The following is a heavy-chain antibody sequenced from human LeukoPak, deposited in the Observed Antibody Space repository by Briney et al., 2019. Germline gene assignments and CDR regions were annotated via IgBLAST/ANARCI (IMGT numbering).Heavy chain of an antibody. D-gene: IGHD3-22*01. CDR2: IRSKANSYAT. CDR3: ARRATDDSSGYYST. CDR1: GFTFRGCG. Sequence: GGSLRLSCAASGFTFRGCGMNWVRQASGKGLEWVGRIRSKANSYATAYAASVKGRFTISRDESKNTAYLQMNSLKTEDTAVYYCARRATDDSSGYYSTWGQGTLVTVSS. J-gene: IGHJ5*02. V-gene: IGHV3-73*01.